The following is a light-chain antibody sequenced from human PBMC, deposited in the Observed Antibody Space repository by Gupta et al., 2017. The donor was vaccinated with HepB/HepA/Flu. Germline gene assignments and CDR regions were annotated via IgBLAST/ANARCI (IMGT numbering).Light chain of an antibody. Sequence: EIVLTQSPGTLSLSPGERATLSCRASQSVSSSYLAWYQQKPGQAPRLLIYGASSRDTGIPDRFSGSGSGTDFTLTISRREPEDFAVYYCQQYGSSPLLTFGHGTKVDIK. V-gene: IGKV3-20*01. CDR1: QSVSSSY. J-gene: IGKJ3*01. CDR3: QQYGSSPLLT. CDR2: GAS.